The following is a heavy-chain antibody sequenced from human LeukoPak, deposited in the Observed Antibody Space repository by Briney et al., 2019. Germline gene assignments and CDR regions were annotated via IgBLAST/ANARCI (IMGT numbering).Heavy chain of an antibody. CDR1: GGSISSGSYY. J-gene: IGHJ4*02. Sequence: SETLSLTCTVSGGSISSGSYYWSWIRQPAGKGLEWIGRIYTGGSTNYNPSLKSRVTISVDTSKNQFSLKLSSVTAADTAVYYCAREGYDFWSGYYDYWGQGTLVTVSS. CDR3: AREGYDFWSGYYDY. D-gene: IGHD3-3*01. CDR2: IYTGGST. V-gene: IGHV4-61*02.